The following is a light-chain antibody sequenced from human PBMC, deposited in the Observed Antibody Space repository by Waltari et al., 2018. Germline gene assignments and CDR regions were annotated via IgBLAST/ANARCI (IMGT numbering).Light chain of an antibody. J-gene: IGKJ4*01. CDR2: DAS. V-gene: IGKV3-11*01. CDR3: QPRASWPPGT. Sequence: EIVLTQSPATLSLSPGESATLSCRASQSVSRNLAWYQRKHGQPPMILIYDASNRATAIPARFSGSGSGTDFALTISSLEPEDFALYYCQPRASWPPGTFGGGTKVEIK. CDR1: QSVSRN.